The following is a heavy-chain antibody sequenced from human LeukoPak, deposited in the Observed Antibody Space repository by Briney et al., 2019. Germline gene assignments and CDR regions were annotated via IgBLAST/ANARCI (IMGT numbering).Heavy chain of an antibody. CDR3: ARDCSGGSCYGAFDI. D-gene: IGHD2-15*01. CDR2: IYDSGST. CDR1: GASIRSGDYY. J-gene: IGHJ3*02. V-gene: IGHV4-30-4*01. Sequence: PSETLSLTCAVSGASIRSGDYYWSWIRQPPGKGLEWIGYIYDSGSTYYNPSLKSRITISVDTSENRFSLKLSSVTATDTAVYYCARDCSGGSCYGAFDIWGQGTMVTVSS.